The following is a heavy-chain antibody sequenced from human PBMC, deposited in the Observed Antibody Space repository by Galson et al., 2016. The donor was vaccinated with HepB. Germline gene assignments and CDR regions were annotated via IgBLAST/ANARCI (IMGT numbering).Heavy chain of an antibody. CDR3: ARDLGTHVQNYYYYMDV. V-gene: IGHV1-18*01. Sequence: SVKVSCKASGYTFSSYGVSWVRQAPGQGLEWMGWISAYNGDTNYAQKVRGRVTMTADTSTRTAYMELRSLRSDDTAVYYGARDLGTHVQNYYYYMDVWGKGTTVTVSS. CDR1: GYTFSSYG. J-gene: IGHJ6*03. CDR2: ISAYNGDT. D-gene: IGHD6-6*01.